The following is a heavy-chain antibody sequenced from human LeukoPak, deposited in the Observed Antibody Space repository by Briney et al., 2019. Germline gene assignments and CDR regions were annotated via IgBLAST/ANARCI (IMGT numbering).Heavy chain of an antibody. V-gene: IGHV3-23*01. CDR1: GFSFSNFA. Sequence: GGSLRLSCAASGFSFSNFAMTWVRQAPGKGLEWVSTISGSGDDTHYADSVKGRFTIPRDNSKNTLYLQMNSLRAEDTAVYYCANLPTVTTLDYWGQGTLVTVSS. CDR3: ANLPTVTTLDY. J-gene: IGHJ4*02. D-gene: IGHD4-17*01. CDR2: ISGSGDDT.